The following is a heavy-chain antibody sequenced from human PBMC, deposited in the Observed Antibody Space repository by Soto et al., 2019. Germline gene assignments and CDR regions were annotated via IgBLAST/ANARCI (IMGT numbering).Heavy chain of an antibody. V-gene: IGHV4-34*01. D-gene: IGHD5-12*01. CDR3: VRGRILRLRFGDFDS. Sequence: AETLSLTCTVYGGSFTFSGYYWSWIRQPPGKGQEWIGEINHSGSTNYNPSLESRVTISLDTSKNQFSLDLTSVTAADTAVYYCVRGRILRLRFGDFDSWGQGTLVTVSS. CDR2: INHSGST. J-gene: IGHJ4*02. CDR1: GGSFTFSGYY.